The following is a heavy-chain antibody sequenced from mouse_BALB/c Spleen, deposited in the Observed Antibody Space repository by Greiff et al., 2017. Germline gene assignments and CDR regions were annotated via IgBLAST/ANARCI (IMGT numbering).Heavy chain of an antibody. J-gene: IGHJ1*01. V-gene: IGHV1-7*01. CDR1: GYTFTSYW. CDR2: INPSTGYT. Sequence: QVQLKQSGAELAKPGASVKMSCKASGYTFTSYWMHWVKQRPGQGLEWIGDINPSTGYTEYNQKFKDKATLTADKSSSTAYMQLSSLTSEDSAVYYDERSYHLYFDDWGAGTTVTVSS. CDR3: ERSYHLYFDD.